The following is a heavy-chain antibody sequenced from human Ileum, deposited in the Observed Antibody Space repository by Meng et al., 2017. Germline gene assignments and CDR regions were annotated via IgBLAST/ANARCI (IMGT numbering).Heavy chain of an antibody. CDR2: IYYSGSI. D-gene: IGHD2-15*01. CDR1: GGSISSYY. J-gene: IGHJ1*01. CDR3: VNYCSGGKCSPNEKTQH. Sequence: QVQLQESGPGLVKPPETLSLTCTVSGGSISSYYWSWIRQPPGKGLEWIGYIYYSGSIYYNPSLKSRVSLSIDKSKNQFSLKVISVTAADTAVYYCVNYCSGGKCSPNEKTQHWGQGTLVTVSS. V-gene: IGHV4-59*12.